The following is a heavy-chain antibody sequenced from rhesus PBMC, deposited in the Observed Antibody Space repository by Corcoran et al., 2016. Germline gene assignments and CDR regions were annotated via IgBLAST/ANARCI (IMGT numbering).Heavy chain of an antibody. J-gene: IGHJ4*01. CDR2: IQPNGGTT. V-gene: IGHV3-10*01. CDR1: GLPFRDDY. D-gene: IGHD1-7*02. CDR3: TRPNWNDDLDY. Sequence: EVQLVESGGGLVQPGGSLRLACAASGLPFRDDYMEWVRQAPRKGLEWVGQIQPNGGTTFLMDSVQGRFTISRDNAKNTLYLQINSLKIEDTAVYYCTRPNWNDDLDYWGQGVLVTVSS.